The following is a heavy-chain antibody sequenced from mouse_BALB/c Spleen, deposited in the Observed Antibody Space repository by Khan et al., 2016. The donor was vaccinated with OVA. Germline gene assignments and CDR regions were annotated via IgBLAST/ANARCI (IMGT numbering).Heavy chain of an antibody. V-gene: IGHV5-17*02. CDR2: ISFGSATI. J-gene: IGHJ1*01. CDR3: TRSMITTWYFDV. CDR1: GFSFSSFG. D-gene: IGHD2-4*01. Sequence: EVELVESGGGLVQPGGSRKLSCAASGFSFSSFGMHWVRQAPETGLEWVVYISFGSATIYYKDTVKGRFTISRDNPKNHLFLQMNSLRSEYTAMYYCTRSMITTWYFDVWGAGTTVTVSS.